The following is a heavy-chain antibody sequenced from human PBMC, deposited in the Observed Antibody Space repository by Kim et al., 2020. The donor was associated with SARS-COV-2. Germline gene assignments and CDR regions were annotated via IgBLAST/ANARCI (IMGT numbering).Heavy chain of an antibody. J-gene: IGHJ4*02. V-gene: IGHV3-66*01. Sequence: YADSVKGRFTISRDNSKNTLYLQMNSLRAEDTAVYYCARSLLSGTTSIDYWGQGTLVTVSS. D-gene: IGHD1-20*01. CDR3: ARSLLSGTTSIDY.